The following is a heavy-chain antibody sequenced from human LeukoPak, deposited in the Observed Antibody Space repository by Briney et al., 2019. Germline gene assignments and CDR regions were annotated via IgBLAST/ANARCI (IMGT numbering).Heavy chain of an antibody. CDR3: ARDYYYGSGTYPVFDY. D-gene: IGHD3-10*01. CDR1: GGSISSYY. V-gene: IGHV4-4*07. CDR2: IYTSGST. Sequence: SETLSLTCTVSGGSISSYYWSWIRQPAGEGLEWIGRIYTSGSTNYNPSLKSRVTMSVDTSKNQFSLKLSSVTAADTAVYYCARDYYYGSGTYPVFDYWGQGTLVTVSS. J-gene: IGHJ4*02.